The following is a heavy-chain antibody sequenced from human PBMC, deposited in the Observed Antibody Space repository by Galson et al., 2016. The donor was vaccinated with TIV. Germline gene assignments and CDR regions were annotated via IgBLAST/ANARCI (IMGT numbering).Heavy chain of an antibody. D-gene: IGHD7-27*01. CDR3: ARVNWARAFDY. CDR2: FNPDSGAT. Sequence: SVKVSCKASGYILINCYIHWVRQAPGQGLEWLGWFNPDSGATQYAQKFQGRVTMTRDTSISTAYMELRRLISDDTAVYYCARVNWARAFDYWGQGTQVTVSS. J-gene: IGHJ4*02. V-gene: IGHV1-2*02. CDR1: GYILINCY.